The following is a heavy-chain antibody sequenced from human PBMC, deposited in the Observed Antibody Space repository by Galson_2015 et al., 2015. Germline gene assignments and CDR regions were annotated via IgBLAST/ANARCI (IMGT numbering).Heavy chain of an antibody. CDR1: GFTFSSYA. V-gene: IGHV3-30*09. D-gene: IGHD1-26*01. CDR3: ARGRGWETLRKSPFDY. J-gene: IGHJ4*02. CDR2: ISYDGSNK. Sequence: SLRLSCAASGFTFSSYAMHWVRQAPGKGLEWVAVISYDGSNKYYADSVKGRFAISRDNSKNTLYVQMNSLRAEDMAVYYCARGRGWETLRKSPFDYWGQGTLVTVSS.